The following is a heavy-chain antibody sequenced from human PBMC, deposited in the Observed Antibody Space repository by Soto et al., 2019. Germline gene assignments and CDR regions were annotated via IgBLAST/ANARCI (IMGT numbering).Heavy chain of an antibody. CDR2: ISSDETIV. D-gene: IGHD1-26*01. CDR3: VRGGGVGTTWGYY. Sequence: GGSLRLSCEGFGYTFRGYGMIWVRQAPGKRLECVSYISSDETIVNYADSVKGRFTISRDSAKNSLFLQMNSLRDEDTAVYYCVRGGGVGTTWGYYWGQGAQVTVSS. V-gene: IGHV3-48*02. CDR1: GYTFRGYG. J-gene: IGHJ4*02.